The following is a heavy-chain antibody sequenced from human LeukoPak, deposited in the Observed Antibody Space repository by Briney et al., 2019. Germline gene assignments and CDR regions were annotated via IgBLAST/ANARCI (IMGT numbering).Heavy chain of an antibody. Sequence: SETLSLTCAVYGGSFSGYYWGWVRQPPGKGLEWIGYIYYSGSTYYNPSLKGRVTISVDTSKNQFSLKLSSVTAADTAVYYCARDHGYYDSSGYYLPYYGMDVWGQGTTVTVSS. CDR1: GGSFSGYY. CDR3: ARDHGYYDSSGYYLPYYGMDV. D-gene: IGHD3-22*01. V-gene: IGHV4-31*11. J-gene: IGHJ6*02. CDR2: IYYSGST.